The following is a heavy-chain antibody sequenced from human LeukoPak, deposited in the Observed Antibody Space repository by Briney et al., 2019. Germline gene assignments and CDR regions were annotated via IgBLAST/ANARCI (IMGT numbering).Heavy chain of an antibody. CDR3: ARELVSLGTGYFDL. J-gene: IGHJ2*01. CDR2: ITGWSTWT. CDR1: GFTFGTYG. Sequence: PGGSLRLSCEASGFTFGTYGMTWVRQSPGKGREWVSGITGWSTWTYYADSVRGRFTISRDNARNTLHLQMNNLTADDTAIYYCARELVSLGTGYFDLWGRGTLVTVSS. D-gene: IGHD7-27*01. V-gene: IGHV3-23*01.